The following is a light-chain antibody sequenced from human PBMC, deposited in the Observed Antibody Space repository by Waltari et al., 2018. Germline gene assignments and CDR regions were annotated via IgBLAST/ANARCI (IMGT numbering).Light chain of an antibody. CDR2: DTS. CDR3: SVSYSGHVI. J-gene: IGLJ2*01. Sequence: QVVVTQEPSLTVSPGGTVTLTCGSSTGAVTSGQFPYWFLQKPGQAPRTLVYDTSNKHSWTPARFSGSLLGGKAALTLSGAQPEDEAEYYFSVSYSGHVIFGGGTKLTVL. CDR1: TGAVTSGQF. V-gene: IGLV7-46*01.